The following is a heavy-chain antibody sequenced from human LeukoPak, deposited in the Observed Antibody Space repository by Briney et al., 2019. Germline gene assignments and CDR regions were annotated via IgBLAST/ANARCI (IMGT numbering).Heavy chain of an antibody. D-gene: IGHD2-2*01. V-gene: IGHV3-23*01. CDR3: AKGVVPAASTYYYYYYGMDV. CDR1: GFTFSSYA. J-gene: IGHJ6*04. CDR2: ISGSGGST. Sequence: GRSLRLSCAASGFTFSSYAMSWVRQAPGKGLEWVSAISGSGGSTYYADSVKGRFTISRDNSKNTLYLQMNSLRAEDTAVYYCAKGVVPAASTYYYYYYGMDVWGKGTTVTVSS.